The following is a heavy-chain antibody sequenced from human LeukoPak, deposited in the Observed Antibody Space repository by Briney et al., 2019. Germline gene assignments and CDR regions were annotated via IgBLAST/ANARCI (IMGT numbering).Heavy chain of an antibody. CDR3: ARGYDIYCTGTRCYGAFDL. CDR2: IYYSGNT. J-gene: IGHJ3*01. V-gene: IGHV4-59*12. D-gene: IGHD2-8*02. Sequence: PSETLSLTCDVSGGSISHNYWNWIRQPPGKALEWIGYIYYSGNTNYNPSLQSRVTMSVDTSKNQFSLRLSSVTAADTAVYYCARGYDIYCTGTRCYGAFDLWGRGTTVIVSS. CDR1: GGSISHNY.